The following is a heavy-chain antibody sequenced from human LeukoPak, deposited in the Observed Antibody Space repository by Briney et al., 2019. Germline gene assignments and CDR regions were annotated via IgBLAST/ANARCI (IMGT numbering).Heavy chain of an antibody. Sequence: GGSLRLSCAASGFTFSSYSMNWVRQAPGKGLEWVSSISSSSSYIYYADSVKGRFTISRDNAKNSLYLQMNSLRAEDTAVYYCARVQTNYYDSSGYYTIDYWGQGTLVTVSS. CDR3: ARVQTNYYDSSGYYTIDY. D-gene: IGHD3-22*01. CDR2: ISSSSSYI. CDR1: GFTFSSYS. V-gene: IGHV3-21*01. J-gene: IGHJ4*02.